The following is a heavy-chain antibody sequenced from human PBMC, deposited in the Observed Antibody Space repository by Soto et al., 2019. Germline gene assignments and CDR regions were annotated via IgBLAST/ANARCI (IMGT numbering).Heavy chain of an antibody. J-gene: IGHJ6*02. Sequence: QVQLVQSGAEVKKPGSSVKVSCKSSGGTFSSYGITWVRQAPGQGLEWMGGIIPIFGTPNYAQKFRGRVTITADDSTSTVYMELSSLRSEDTAVYYCAVKSVYSHYYYALDVWGQGTTVTVSS. D-gene: IGHD3-3*01. V-gene: IGHV1-69*01. CDR3: AVKSVYSHYYYALDV. CDR2: IIPIFGTP. CDR1: GGTFSSYG.